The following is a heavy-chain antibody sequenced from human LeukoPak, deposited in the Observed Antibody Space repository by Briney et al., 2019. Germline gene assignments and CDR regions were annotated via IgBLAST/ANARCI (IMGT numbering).Heavy chain of an antibody. CDR2: ISAKKGNT. J-gene: IGHJ4*02. CDR3: ARVSPAVAGKPPKY. Sequence: VASVKVSCKASGYTFTSYGISWVRQAPGQGLEWMGWISAKKGNTDYAQKLQGRVTMTTDTSTSTAYMELRSLRSDDTAVYYCARVSPAVAGKPPKYWGQGTLVTVSS. CDR1: GYTFTSYG. V-gene: IGHV1-18*01. D-gene: IGHD6-19*01.